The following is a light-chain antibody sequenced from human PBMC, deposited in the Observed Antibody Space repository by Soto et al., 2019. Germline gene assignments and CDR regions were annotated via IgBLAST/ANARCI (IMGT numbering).Light chain of an antibody. CDR2: DAS. CDR3: HYYGGSPT. V-gene: IGKV3-20*01. J-gene: IGKJ4*01. CDR1: QTFVSTY. Sequence: ELVLTQSPGTLSLSPGHRATLSCRASQTFVSTYLAWYQQKPGQAPRLLIYDASNRATGIPDRFSGSGSGPDFTLTSSRLATEDFAVYYCHYYGGSPTFGGGTKVEV.